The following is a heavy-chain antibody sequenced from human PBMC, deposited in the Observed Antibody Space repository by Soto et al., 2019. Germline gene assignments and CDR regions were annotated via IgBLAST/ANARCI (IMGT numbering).Heavy chain of an antibody. D-gene: IGHD2-2*01. CDR3: ARAHYGVVPAATATGFDY. CDR2: ISSSSSTI. Sequence: GGSLRLSCAASGFTFSSYSMNWVRQAPGKGLEWVSYISSSSSTIYYADSVKGRFTISRDNAKNSLYLQMNSLRAEDTAVYYCARAHYGVVPAATATGFDYWGQGTLVTVSS. V-gene: IGHV3-48*01. CDR1: GFTFSSYS. J-gene: IGHJ4*02.